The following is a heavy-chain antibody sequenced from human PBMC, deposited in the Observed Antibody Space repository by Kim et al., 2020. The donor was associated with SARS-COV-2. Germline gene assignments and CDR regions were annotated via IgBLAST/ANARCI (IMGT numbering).Heavy chain of an antibody. CDR3: AARIAAAGFDYFDY. D-gene: IGHD6-13*01. V-gene: IGHV1-18*01. Sequence: AQKLQGRVTMTTDTSTSTAYMELRSLRSGDTAVYYCAARIAAAGFDYFDYWGQGTLVTVSS. J-gene: IGHJ4*02.